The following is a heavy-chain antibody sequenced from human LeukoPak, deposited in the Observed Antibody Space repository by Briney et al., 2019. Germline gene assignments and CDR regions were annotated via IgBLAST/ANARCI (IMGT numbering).Heavy chain of an antibody. CDR1: GFTFSSYS. Sequence: SGGSLRLSCAASGFTFSSYSMNWVRQAPGKGLEWVSSISSSSSYIYYADSVKGRFTISRDNAKNSLYLQMNSLRAEDTAVYYCARIDNMVRGALGRAIDYWGQGTLVTVSS. J-gene: IGHJ4*02. CDR3: ARIDNMVRGALGRAIDY. CDR2: ISSSSSYI. V-gene: IGHV3-21*01. D-gene: IGHD3-10*01.